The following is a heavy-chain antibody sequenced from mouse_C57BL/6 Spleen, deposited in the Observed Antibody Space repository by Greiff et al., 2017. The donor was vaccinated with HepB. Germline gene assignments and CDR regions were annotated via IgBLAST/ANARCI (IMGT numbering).Heavy chain of an antibody. CDR3: AWGYGNPDWFAY. CDR2: ISSGSSTI. CDR1: GFTFSNYG. Sequence: EVQLMEPGGGLVKPGASLKLSCAASGFTFSNYGMHWVRQAPEEGLEWVAYISSGSSTIYYADTVKGRFTISRDNAKNTLFLQMNSLRSEDTAMYYCAWGYGNPDWFAYWGQGTLVTVSS. V-gene: IGHV5-17*01. J-gene: IGHJ3*01. D-gene: IGHD2-1*01.